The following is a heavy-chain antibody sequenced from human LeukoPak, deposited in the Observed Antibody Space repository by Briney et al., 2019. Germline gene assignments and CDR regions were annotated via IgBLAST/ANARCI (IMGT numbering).Heavy chain of an antibody. CDR3: ARVTERSSSWYYYYYMDV. J-gene: IGHJ6*03. CDR2: INRDGSIT. V-gene: IGHV3-74*01. D-gene: IGHD6-13*01. CDR1: GFTFSSYW. Sequence: PGGSLRLSCAASGFTFSSYWMHWVRQAPGKGLVWVSRINRDGSITSYADSVKGRFTISRDNAKNTLYLQMNSLRAEDTAVYYCARVTERSSSWYYYYYMDVWGKGTTVTVSS.